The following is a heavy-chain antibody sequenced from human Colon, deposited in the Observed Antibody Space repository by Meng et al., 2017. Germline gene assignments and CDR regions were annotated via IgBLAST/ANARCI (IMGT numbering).Heavy chain of an antibody. V-gene: IGHV4-34*01. CDR2: INHSGNT. CDR3: ARRGDSGNFSP. Sequence: QVHLQQWGAGLFKPSETLSRNCAVYGGSFSNYYWTWIRHPPGKGLEWIGEINHSGNTKYNPSLKSRITISLDTSKKQFSLKVSSVTAADTAVYYCARRGDSGNFSPWSQGTLVTVSS. D-gene: IGHD3-10*01. J-gene: IGHJ5*02. CDR1: GGSFSNYY.